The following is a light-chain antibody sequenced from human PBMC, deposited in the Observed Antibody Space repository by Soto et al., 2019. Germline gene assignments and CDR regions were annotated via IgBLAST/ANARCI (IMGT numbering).Light chain of an antibody. Sequence: DIVMTQSPLPLPVTPGEPASFSCRSTQSLLHSNGYNYLDWYLQKPGQSPQXLIYLGSNRASGVPDRFSASGSGTDFTLKISRVEAEDVGVYYCMQALQTPITFGQGTRLEIK. V-gene: IGKV2-28*01. J-gene: IGKJ5*01. CDR1: QSLLHSNGYNY. CDR3: MQALQTPIT. CDR2: LGS.